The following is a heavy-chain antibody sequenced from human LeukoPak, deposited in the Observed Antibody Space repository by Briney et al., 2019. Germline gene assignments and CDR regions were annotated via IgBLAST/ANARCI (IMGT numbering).Heavy chain of an antibody. D-gene: IGHD6-19*01. Sequence: GSLRLSCAASGFTFSSYGMHWVRQAPGKGLEWVAVIWYDGSNKYYADSVKGRFTISRDNSKNTLHLQMNSLSAEDTAVYYCARASGPLMRYYYYGMDVWGQGTTVTVSS. CDR1: GFTFSSYG. CDR3: ARASGPLMRYYYYGMDV. V-gene: IGHV3-33*01. CDR2: IWYDGSNK. J-gene: IGHJ6*02.